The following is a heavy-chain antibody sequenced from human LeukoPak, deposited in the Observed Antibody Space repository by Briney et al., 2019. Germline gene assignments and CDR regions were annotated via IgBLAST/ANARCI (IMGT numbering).Heavy chain of an antibody. Sequence: ASVKVSCKASGYTFTSYGISWVRQALGQGLEWMGWISAYNGNTNYAQKLQGRVTMTTDTSTSTAYMELSRLRSDDTAVYYCARDGAYYYDSSGYTNFDYWGQGTLVTVSS. D-gene: IGHD3-22*01. J-gene: IGHJ4*02. CDR2: ISAYNGNT. V-gene: IGHV1-18*01. CDR1: GYTFTSYG. CDR3: ARDGAYYYDSSGYTNFDY.